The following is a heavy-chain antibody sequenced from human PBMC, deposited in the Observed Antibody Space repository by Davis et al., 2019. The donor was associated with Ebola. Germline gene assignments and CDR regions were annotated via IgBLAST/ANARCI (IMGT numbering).Heavy chain of an antibody. Sequence: PGGSLRLSCAASGFTFSSYWMSWVRQAPGKGLEWVANIKQDGSEKYYVDSVKGRFTISRDNAKNSLYLQMNSLRAEDTAVYYCARDQGYSNTNPDYWGQGTLVTVSS. CDR2: IKQDGSEK. V-gene: IGHV3-7*01. J-gene: IGHJ4*02. CDR1: GFTFSSYW. CDR3: ARDQGYSNTNPDY. D-gene: IGHD6-13*01.